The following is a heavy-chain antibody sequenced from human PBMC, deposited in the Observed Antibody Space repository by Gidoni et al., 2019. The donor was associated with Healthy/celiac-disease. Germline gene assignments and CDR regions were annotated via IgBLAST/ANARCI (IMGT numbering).Heavy chain of an antibody. V-gene: IGHV3-9*01. J-gene: IGHJ4*02. CDR1: GFPFDDYA. CDR2: ISWNSGSI. CDR3: AKAAYSSSWYPFDY. Sequence: EVQIVESGGGLVQPGRSLRRSCAASGFPFDDYAMNWVRQAPGKGLEWVSGISWNSGSIGYADSVKGRFTISRDNAKNSMYLQMNRLRAEDTALYYCAKAAYSSSWYPFDYWGQGTLVTVSS. D-gene: IGHD6-13*01.